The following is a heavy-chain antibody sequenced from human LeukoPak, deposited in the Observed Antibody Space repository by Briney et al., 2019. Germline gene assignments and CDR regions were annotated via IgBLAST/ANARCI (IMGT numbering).Heavy chain of an antibody. CDR1: GYTFTDYY. CDR3: ARDISRSGSYYS. CDR2: INPNSGGT. D-gene: IGHD1-26*01. Sequence: GASVKVSCKTSGYTFTDYYMHWVRQAPGQGLEWMGWINPNSGGTNYAQKFQGRVTMTRDTSISTAYMELSRLRSDDTAVYYCARDISRSGSYYSWGQGTLVTVSS. V-gene: IGHV1-2*02. J-gene: IGHJ4*02.